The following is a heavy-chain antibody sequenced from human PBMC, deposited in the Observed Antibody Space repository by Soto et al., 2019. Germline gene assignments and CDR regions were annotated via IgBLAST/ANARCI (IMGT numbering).Heavy chain of an antibody. V-gene: IGHV4-34*01. CDR2: INHSGST. CDR3: ARGLGDYDFAFDI. CDR1: GGSFSGYY. J-gene: IGHJ3*02. Sequence: QVQLQQWGAGLLKPSETLSLTCAVYGGSFSGYYWSWIRQPPGKGLEWIGEINHSGSTNYNPSLKIQGTISVDTSKNQFSPKLSSVTAADTAVYYCARGLGDYDFAFDIWGQGTMVTVSS. D-gene: IGHD5-12*01.